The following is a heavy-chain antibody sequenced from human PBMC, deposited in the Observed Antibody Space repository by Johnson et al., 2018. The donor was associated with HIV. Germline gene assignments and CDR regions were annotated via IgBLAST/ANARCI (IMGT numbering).Heavy chain of an antibody. Sequence: VESGGGLVQPGRSLRLSCAASGFTFDDYAMHWVRQAPGKGLEWVSGISWNSGSIGYVDSVKGRFTVSRDNAKKFLYLHMNSLRAEDTALYYCAKERYSYGSGSGIDAFDIWGQGTMVTVPS. CDR1: GFTFDDYA. CDR3: AKERYSYGSGSGIDAFDI. D-gene: IGHD3-10*01. CDR2: ISWNSGSI. J-gene: IGHJ3*02. V-gene: IGHV3-9*01.